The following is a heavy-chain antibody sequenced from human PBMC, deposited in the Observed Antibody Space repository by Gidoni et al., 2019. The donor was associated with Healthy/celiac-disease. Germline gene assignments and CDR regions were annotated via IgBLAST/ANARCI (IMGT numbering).Heavy chain of an antibody. V-gene: IGHV3-48*02. Sequence: EVQLVESGGGLVQPGGSLSISCAASGFTFRSYSMNWVRQAPGKGLGWVSYISSSSSTIYYADSVKGRFTISRDNAKNSLYLQMNSLRDEDTAVYYCARDDNCSGGSCSWYFDLWGRGTLVTVSS. CDR3: ARDDNCSGGSCSWYFDL. J-gene: IGHJ2*01. CDR1: GFTFRSYS. D-gene: IGHD2-15*01. CDR2: ISSSSSTI.